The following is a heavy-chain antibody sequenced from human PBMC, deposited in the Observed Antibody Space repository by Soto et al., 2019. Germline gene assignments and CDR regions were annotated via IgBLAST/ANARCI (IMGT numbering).Heavy chain of an antibody. CDR1: GGPISNYD. CDR2: IYYSGST. V-gene: IGHV4-59*08. Sequence: LEQLPPSCTVPGGPISNYDWRWIRQPPGKGLEWIGYIYYSGSTNYNPSLKSRVTISVDTSKNQFSLKLSSVTAADTAVYYCARRYGDYFHYWGQGTLVTVS. J-gene: IGHJ4*02. CDR3: ARRYGDYFHY. D-gene: IGHD4-17*01.